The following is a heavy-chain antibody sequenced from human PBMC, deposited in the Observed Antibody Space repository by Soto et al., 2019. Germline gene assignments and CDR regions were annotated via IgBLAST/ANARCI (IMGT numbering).Heavy chain of an antibody. CDR2: IYNSGIT. CDR1: GDSISSGDYY. CDR3: ARVEMATILY. V-gene: IGHV4-30-4*01. D-gene: IGHD5-12*01. Sequence: SETLSLTCTVSGDSISSGDYYWSWIRQPPGKGLEWIGYIYNSGITFYNPSLKSRVSISVDTSKNQFSLKLSSVTAADTAVYYCARVEMATILYWGQGTLVTVSS. J-gene: IGHJ4*02.